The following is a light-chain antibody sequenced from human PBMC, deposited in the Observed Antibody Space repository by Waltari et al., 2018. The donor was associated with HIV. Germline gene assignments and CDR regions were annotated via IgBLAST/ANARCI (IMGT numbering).Light chain of an antibody. CDR2: PVN. CDR1: TRDLGNF. J-gene: IGLJ2*01. CDR3: SGPTTMESVTFGGGTHAVA. Sequence: HSALTQPASVSGSPGQSITISCTASTRDLGNFVYWYQQQPGNAPQLIRYPVNRRPSGTSDRFSGSTSGATASLTISGLQIDDEADYYCSGPTTMESVTFGGGTHAVAFGGGTHLTV. V-gene: IGLV2-14*03.